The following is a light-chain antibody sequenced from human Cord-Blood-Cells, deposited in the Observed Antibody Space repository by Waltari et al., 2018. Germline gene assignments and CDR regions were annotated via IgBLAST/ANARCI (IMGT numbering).Light chain of an antibody. Sequence: QSALTQPASVSGSPGQSITISCTGTSSDVGSYNLVSWYQQHPGKAPKLIIYEGSKRPSGVSHRFSGSKSGNTASLTISGLQAEDEADYYCCSYAGSSTFYVFGTGTKVTVL. CDR1: SSDVGSYNL. J-gene: IGLJ1*01. CDR2: EGS. CDR3: CSYAGSSTFYV. V-gene: IGLV2-23*01.